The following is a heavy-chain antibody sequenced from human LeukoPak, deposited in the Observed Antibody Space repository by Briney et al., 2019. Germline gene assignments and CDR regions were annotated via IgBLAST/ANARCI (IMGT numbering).Heavy chain of an antibody. CDR3: ARGAKNGQSIYDY. CDR1: GFTFSSYS. CDR2: ISSNSNYI. D-gene: IGHD5-24*01. J-gene: IGHJ4*02. Sequence: PGGSLRLSCAASGFTFSSYSMNWVRQAPGKGLEWVSSISSNSNYIYYTESVKGRFTISRDDARNSLYLQMSSLRAEDTAVYYCARGAKNGQSIYDYWGQGTLVTVSS. V-gene: IGHV3-21*01.